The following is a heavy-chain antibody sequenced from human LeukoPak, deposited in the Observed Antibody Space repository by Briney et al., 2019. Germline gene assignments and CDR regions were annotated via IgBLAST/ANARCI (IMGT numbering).Heavy chain of an antibody. D-gene: IGHD2-21*01. Sequence: ASVKVSCKASGYTFTGYYMHWVRQAPGQGLEWMGWINPNSGGTNYAQKFQGRVTMTRDTSISTAYMELSRLRSDDTAVYYCARVSAYCGGDCYFGLWGQGTLVTVSS. V-gene: IGHV1-2*02. CDR2: INPNSGGT. CDR1: GYTFTGYY. CDR3: ARVSAYCGGDCYFGL. J-gene: IGHJ4*02.